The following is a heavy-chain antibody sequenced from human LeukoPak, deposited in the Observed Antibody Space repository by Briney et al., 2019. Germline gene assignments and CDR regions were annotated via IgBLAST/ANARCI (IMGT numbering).Heavy chain of an antibody. CDR2: INPNSGGT. CDR3: ATPLWHYDAFDI. Sequence: ASVKVSCKASGYTFTGYYMHWVRQAPGQGLEWMGWINPNSGGTNYAQKFQGRVTMTRDTSISTAYMELSRLRSDDTAVYYCATPLWHYDAFDIWGQGTMVTVSS. V-gene: IGHV1-2*02. D-gene: IGHD5-18*01. J-gene: IGHJ3*02. CDR1: GYTFTGYY.